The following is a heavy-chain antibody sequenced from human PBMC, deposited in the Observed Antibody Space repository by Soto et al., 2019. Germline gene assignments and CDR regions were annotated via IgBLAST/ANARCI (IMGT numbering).Heavy chain of an antibody. CDR2: IYYSGST. CDR1: GGSISSYY. V-gene: IGHV4-59*01. Sequence: PSETLSLTCTVSGGSISSYYWSWIRQPPGKGLEWIGYIYYSGSTNYNPSLKSRITISVDTSKNQYSLKLSSVTAADTAVYYCARGDNYYDSSGYDAFDIWGQGTMVT. J-gene: IGHJ3*02. CDR3: ARGDNYYDSSGYDAFDI. D-gene: IGHD3-22*01.